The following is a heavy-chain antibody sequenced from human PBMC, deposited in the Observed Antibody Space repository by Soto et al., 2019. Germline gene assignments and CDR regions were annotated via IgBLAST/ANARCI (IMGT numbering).Heavy chain of an antibody. V-gene: IGHV1-69*13. CDR3: ARDVRFTFGGVIVTEPYGMDV. CDR1: GGTFSSYA. J-gene: IGHJ6*02. CDR2: IIPIFGTA. D-gene: IGHD3-16*02. Sequence: ASVKVSCKASGGTFSSYAISWVRQAPGQGLEWMGGIIPIFGTANYAQKFQGRVTITADESTSTAYMELSSLRSEDTAVYYCARDVRFTFGGVIVTEPYGMDVWGQGTTVTVSS.